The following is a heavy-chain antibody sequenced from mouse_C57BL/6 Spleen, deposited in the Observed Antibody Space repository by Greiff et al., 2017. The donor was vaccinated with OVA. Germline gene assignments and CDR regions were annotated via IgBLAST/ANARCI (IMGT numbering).Heavy chain of an antibody. D-gene: IGHD1-1*01. CDR2: INPYNGDT. V-gene: IGHV1-20*01. CDR1: GYSFTGYF. Sequence: EVQLQQSGPELVKPGDSVKISCKASGYSFTGYFINWVMQSHGKSLEWIGRINPYNGDTFYNQKFKGKATLTVDKSSSTAHMELRSLTSEDSAVYYCARGGYYGSSPYAMDYWGQGTSVTVSS. J-gene: IGHJ4*01. CDR3: ARGGYYGSSPYAMDY.